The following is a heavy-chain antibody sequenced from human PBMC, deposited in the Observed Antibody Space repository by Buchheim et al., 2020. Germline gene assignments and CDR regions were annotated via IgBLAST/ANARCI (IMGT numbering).Heavy chain of an antibody. J-gene: IGHJ4*02. CDR3: ARDPTTVVTRDY. CDR1: GGSFSGYY. D-gene: IGHD4-23*01. CDR2: INHSGST. V-gene: IGHV4-34*01. Sequence: QVQLQQWGAGLLKPSETLSLTCAVYGGSFSGYYWSWIRQPPGKGLGWIGEINHSGSTNYNPSLKSRVTISVDTSKNQFSLKLSSVTAADTAVYYCARDPTTVVTRDYWGQGTL.